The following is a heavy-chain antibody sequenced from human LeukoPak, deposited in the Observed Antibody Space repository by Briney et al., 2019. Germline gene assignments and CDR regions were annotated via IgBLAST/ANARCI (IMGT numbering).Heavy chain of an antibody. V-gene: IGHV4-39*07. CDR2: IYYSGST. CDR3: ARDRRRDRLHAFDI. Sequence: SETLSLTCTVSGGSISSSSYYWGWIRQPPGKGLEWIGSIYYSGSTYYNPSLKSRVTISVDTSKNQFSLKLSSVTAADTAVYYCARDRRRDRLHAFDIWGQGTMVTVSS. CDR1: GGSISSSSYY. J-gene: IGHJ3*02. D-gene: IGHD1-26*01.